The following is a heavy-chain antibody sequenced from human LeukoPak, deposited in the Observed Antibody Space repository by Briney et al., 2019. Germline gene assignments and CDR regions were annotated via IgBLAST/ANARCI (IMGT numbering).Heavy chain of an antibody. CDR1: GFTFSNAW. CDR3: TTFLSPYYYYGMDV. CDR2: IKSKTDGGTT. J-gene: IGHJ6*02. V-gene: IGHV3-15*01. Sequence: GSLRLSCAASGFTFSNAWMSWVRQAPGKGLEWVGRIKSKTDGGTTDYAAPVKGRFTISRDDSKNTLYLQMNSLKTEDTAAYYCTTFLSPYYYYGMDVWGQGTTVTVSS.